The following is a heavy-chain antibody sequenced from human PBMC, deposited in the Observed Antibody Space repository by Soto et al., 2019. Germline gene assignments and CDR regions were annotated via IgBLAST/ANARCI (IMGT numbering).Heavy chain of an antibody. CDR2: INADGSEN. D-gene: IGHD5-12*01. V-gene: IGHV3-7*01. CDR1: GFTFSNSW. Sequence: GGSLRLSCAASGFTFSNSWMSWVRQLPGEGLEWVANINADGSENYYVDSVKGRFTISRDNAKNSLYLQMNSLRAEDTAVYYCARDPWLRHTFDYWGQGTLVTVSS. CDR3: ARDPWLRHTFDY. J-gene: IGHJ4*02.